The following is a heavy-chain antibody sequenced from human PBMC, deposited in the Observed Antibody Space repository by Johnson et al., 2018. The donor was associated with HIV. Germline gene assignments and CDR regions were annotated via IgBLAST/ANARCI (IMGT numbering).Heavy chain of an antibody. J-gene: IGHJ3*02. CDR2: ISWNSGSI. CDR1: GFTFDDYA. D-gene: IGHD6-19*01. CDR3: ARSSGWYGVAAFDI. V-gene: IGHV3-9*01. Sequence: VQLVESGGGLVQPGRSLRLSCAASGFTFDDYAMHWVRQAPGKGLEWVSGISWNSGSIGYADSVKGRFTISRDNAKNSLYLQMNSLRAEDTALYYCARSSGWYGVAAFDIWGQGTMVTVSS.